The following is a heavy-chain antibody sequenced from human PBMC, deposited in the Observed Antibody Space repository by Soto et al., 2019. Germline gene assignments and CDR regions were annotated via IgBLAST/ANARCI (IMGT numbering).Heavy chain of an antibody. V-gene: IGHV1-3*01. CDR1: GYTFTSYA. Sequence: ASVKVSCKASGYTFTSYAMHWVRQAPGQRLEWMGWINAGNGNTKYSQNLQGRVTMTRDTSASTAYMELRSLRPEDTAVYYCARVYGYGYGHFDFWGQGSLVTVSS. CDR3: ARVYGYGYGHFDF. J-gene: IGHJ4*02. D-gene: IGHD5-18*01. CDR2: INAGNGNT.